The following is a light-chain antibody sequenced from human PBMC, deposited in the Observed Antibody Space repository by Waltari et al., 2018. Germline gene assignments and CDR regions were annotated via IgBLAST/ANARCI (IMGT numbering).Light chain of an antibody. J-gene: IGLJ3*02. CDR2: ENH. CDR1: SGSIASNY. Sequence: NFMLTQPHSVSGSPGKTVTISCTRSSGSIASNYVQWYQQRPGTPPTTLIYENHQRPSGVPDRFSGAIDSSSTSAALTISQLKTEDEADYYCQSSDSSTWVFGGGTKLTVL. CDR3: QSSDSSTWV. V-gene: IGLV6-57*01.